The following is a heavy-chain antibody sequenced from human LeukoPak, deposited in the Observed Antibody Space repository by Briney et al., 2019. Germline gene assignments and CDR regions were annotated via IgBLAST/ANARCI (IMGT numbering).Heavy chain of an antibody. Sequence: PGGSLRLSCAASGFTFSTYWMHWVRQAPGKGLVWVSRINSDGSDASYADSVKGRFTISRDNVKNTLYLQMNSLRAEDTAVYYCAREFYLHSDNYDSGNWGQGTLVTVSS. V-gene: IGHV3-74*01. CDR2: INSDGSDA. J-gene: IGHJ4*02. CDR1: GFTFSTYW. D-gene: IGHD3-16*01. CDR3: AREFYLHSDNYDSGN.